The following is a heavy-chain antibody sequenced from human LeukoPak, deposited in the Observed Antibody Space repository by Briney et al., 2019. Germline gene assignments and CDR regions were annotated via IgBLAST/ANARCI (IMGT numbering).Heavy chain of an antibody. CDR2: IIPILGIA. D-gene: IGHD6-13*01. CDR1: GGTFSSYT. J-gene: IGHJ5*02. V-gene: IGHV1-69*02. CDR3: APQLNTGYSSSWQFDP. Sequence: SVKVSCKASGGTFSSYTISWVRQAPGQGLGWMGRIIPILGIANYAQKFQGRVTITADKSTSTAYMELSSLRSEDTAVYYCAPQLNTGYSSSWQFDPWGQGTLVTVSS.